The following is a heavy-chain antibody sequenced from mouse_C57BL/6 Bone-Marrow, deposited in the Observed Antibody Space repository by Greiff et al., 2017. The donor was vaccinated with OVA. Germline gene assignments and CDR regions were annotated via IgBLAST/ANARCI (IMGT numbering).Heavy chain of an antibody. Sequence: EVQLHQSGAELVRPGASVKLSCTASGFNIKDDYMHWVKQRPEQGLEWIGWIDPENGDTEYASKFQGKATITADTSSNTAYLQLSSLTSEDTAVYDCTDYYRGYFDYWGQGTTLTVSS. CDR3: TDYYRGYFDY. CDR1: GFNIKDDY. J-gene: IGHJ2*01. CDR2: IDPENGDT. D-gene: IGHD1-1*02. V-gene: IGHV14-4*01.